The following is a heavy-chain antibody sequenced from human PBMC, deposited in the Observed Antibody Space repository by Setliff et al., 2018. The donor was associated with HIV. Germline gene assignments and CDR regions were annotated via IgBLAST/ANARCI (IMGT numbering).Heavy chain of an antibody. Sequence: SETLSLTCTVSGGSVSDYFWNWIRQPPGKGLEWIGYIYYSGSTNYNPSLESRVSISVDTSKNQFSLKLSSVTAEDTAVYYCARMLGTSWWSAYYYYGMDVWGQGTTVTVSS. CDR1: GGSVSDYF. V-gene: IGHV4-59*02. CDR2: IYYSGST. CDR3: ARMLGTSWWSAYYYYGMDV. D-gene: IGHD2-2*01. J-gene: IGHJ6*02.